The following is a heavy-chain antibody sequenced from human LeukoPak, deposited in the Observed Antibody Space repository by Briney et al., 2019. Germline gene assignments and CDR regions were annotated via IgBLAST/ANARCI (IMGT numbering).Heavy chain of an antibody. D-gene: IGHD3-3*01. J-gene: IGHJ5*02. CDR2: INHSGST. CDR3: ARLAGRITIFGVVKAPYNWFDP. V-gene: IGHV4-34*01. Sequence: SETLSLTCTVSGGSISSYHWSWIRQPPGKGLEWIGEINHSGSTNYNPSLKSRVTISVDTSKNQFSLKLSSVTAADTAVYYCARLAGRITIFGVVKAPYNWFDPWGQGTLVTVSS. CDR1: GGSISSYH.